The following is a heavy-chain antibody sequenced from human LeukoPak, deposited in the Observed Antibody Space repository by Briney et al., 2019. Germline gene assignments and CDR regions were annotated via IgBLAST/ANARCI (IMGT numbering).Heavy chain of an antibody. CDR1: GFTFSSYW. D-gene: IGHD6-13*01. V-gene: IGHV3-7*01. CDR3: ARGSSWHNYYYGMDV. Sequence: GGSLRLSCAASGFTFSSYWMSWVRQAPGKGLEWVANIKQDGSEKYYVDSVKGRFTISRDNAENSLYLQMNSLRAEDTAVYYCARGSSWHNYYYGMDVWGQGTTVTVSS. J-gene: IGHJ6*02. CDR2: IKQDGSEK.